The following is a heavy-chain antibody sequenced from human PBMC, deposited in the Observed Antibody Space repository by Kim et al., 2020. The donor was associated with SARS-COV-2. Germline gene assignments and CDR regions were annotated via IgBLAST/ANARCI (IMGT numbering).Heavy chain of an antibody. D-gene: IGHD1-20*01. Sequence: ASVKVSCKASGYTFTTYAMNWVRQAPGQGLEWMGWINTNTGNPTYAQGFTGRFVFSLDTSVSTAYLQISSLKAEDTAVYYCARRSIIGTTGWFDPCGQGTLVTVSS. V-gene: IGHV7-4-1*02. CDR2: INTNTGNP. CDR3: ARRSIIGTTGWFDP. J-gene: IGHJ5*02. CDR1: GYTFTTYA.